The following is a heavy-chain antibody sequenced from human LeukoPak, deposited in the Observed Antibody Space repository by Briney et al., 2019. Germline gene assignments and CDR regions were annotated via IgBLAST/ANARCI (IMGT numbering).Heavy chain of an antibody. D-gene: IGHD6-13*01. V-gene: IGHV3-43*02. Sequence: PGGSLRLFCATSGFTFDDHAMYWVRQRPGKGLEWVSLVSEDGTSTAYTDSVKGRFTISRDNSKNSLFLQMNSLRTEDTALYYCAKRSGAPANFDYWGQGTLVTVSS. CDR1: GFTFDDHA. CDR3: AKRSGAPANFDY. J-gene: IGHJ4*02. CDR2: VSEDGTST.